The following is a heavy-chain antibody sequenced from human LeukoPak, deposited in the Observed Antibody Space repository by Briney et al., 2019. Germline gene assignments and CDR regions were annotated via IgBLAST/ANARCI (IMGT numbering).Heavy chain of an antibody. J-gene: IGHJ4*02. CDR2: ISGSGGSS. Sequence: GGSLRLSCAASGFTFSSYAMSWVRQAPGKGLEWVSAISGSGGSSYYAGSVKGRFTISRDNSKNTLYLQMNSLRAEDTAVYYCAKDRFSPHFDYWGQGTLVTVSS. CDR3: AKDRFSPHFDY. D-gene: IGHD3-3*01. V-gene: IGHV3-23*01. CDR1: GFTFSSYA.